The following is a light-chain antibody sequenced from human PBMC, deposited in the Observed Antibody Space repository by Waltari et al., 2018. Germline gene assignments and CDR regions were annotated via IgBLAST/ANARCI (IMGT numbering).Light chain of an antibody. CDR2: EVN. Sequence: QSALTQPASVSGSPGQSITIPCTGTNNDIGRYNPVAWYQHHPGTAPQVIIFEVNKRPSGVSNLCSGSKSGNTASLPVSGLHPEDEADYYCCSYAGPPRVVFDGGTKLTVL. CDR3: CSYAGPPRVV. J-gene: IGLJ2*01. V-gene: IGLV2-23*02. CDR1: NNDIGRYNP.